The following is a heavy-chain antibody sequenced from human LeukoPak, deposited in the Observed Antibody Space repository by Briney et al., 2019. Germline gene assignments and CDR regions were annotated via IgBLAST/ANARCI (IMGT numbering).Heavy chain of an antibody. Sequence: GGSLTLSCAASGFTFSSYSTKWVRQAPGKGLEWVSSISSSSSYIYYADTVTGRFTISRDNAKSSLYVQMTSLRAEDTAVYYCASVKPHDSGSWFDYWGQGTLVTVSS. CDR2: ISSSSSYI. D-gene: IGHD1-26*01. V-gene: IGHV3-21*01. CDR1: GFTFSSYS. J-gene: IGHJ4*02. CDR3: ASVKPHDSGSWFDY.